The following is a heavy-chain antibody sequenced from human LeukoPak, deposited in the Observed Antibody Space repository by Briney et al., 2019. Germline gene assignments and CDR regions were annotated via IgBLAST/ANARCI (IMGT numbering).Heavy chain of an antibody. Sequence: GRSLRLSCAASGFTFSSYGMHWVRQAPGKGLEWVAVIWYDGNNKYYADSVKGRFTISRDNSKNTLYLQMNSLRAEDTAVYYCARVNGGKVVEYYFDYWGQGTRVTVSS. CDR2: IWYDGNNK. CDR1: GFTFSSYG. J-gene: IGHJ4*02. V-gene: IGHV3-33*01. CDR3: ARVNGGKVVEYYFDY. D-gene: IGHD2-15*01.